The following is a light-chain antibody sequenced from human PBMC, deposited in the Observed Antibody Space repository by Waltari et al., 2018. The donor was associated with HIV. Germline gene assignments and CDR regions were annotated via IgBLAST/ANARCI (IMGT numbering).Light chain of an antibody. CDR3: CSYGGDDTLV. CDR2: DDS. Sequence: HSALTQPASVSGSLGPSITISCTGASPNVGSYSLVSWYQNRPGQAPTLIIYDDSKRPLGISSRFSGSKSGNTASLTISGLQSEDEADYYCCSYGGDDTLVFGGGTKVTAL. CDR1: SPNVGSYSL. V-gene: IGLV2-23*01. J-gene: IGLJ3*02.